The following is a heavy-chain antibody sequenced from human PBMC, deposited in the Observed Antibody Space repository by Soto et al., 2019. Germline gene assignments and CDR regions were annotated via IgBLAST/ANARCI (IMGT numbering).Heavy chain of an antibody. Sequence: QITLKESGPTLVKPTQTLTLTCTFSGFSLSTSGVGVGWIRQPPGKALEWLALIYWNDDKRYSPSLKSRLTITKDTTKNQVVLTMTNMDPVDTATYYCAHRQGDSSGYYKEHWGQGTLVTVSS. D-gene: IGHD3-22*01. CDR2: IYWNDDK. V-gene: IGHV2-5*01. J-gene: IGHJ4*02. CDR1: GFSLSTSGVG. CDR3: AHRQGDSSGYYKEH.